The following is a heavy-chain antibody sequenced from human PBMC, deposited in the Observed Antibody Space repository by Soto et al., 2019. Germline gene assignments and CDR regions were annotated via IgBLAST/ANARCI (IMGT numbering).Heavy chain of an antibody. CDR1: GYTFTSYG. D-gene: IGHD4-17*01. V-gene: IGHV1-18*01. CDR2: ISAYNGNT. CDR3: ARATPDYGDYPMSSEYYYYGMDV. J-gene: IGHJ6*02. Sequence: QVQLVQSGAEVKKPGASVKVSCKASGYTFTSYGISWVRQAPGQGLEWMGWISAYNGNTNYAQKLQGRVTMTTDTSTSTAYMELRSLRSDDTAVYYCARATPDYGDYPMSSEYYYYGMDVWGQGTTVTVSS.